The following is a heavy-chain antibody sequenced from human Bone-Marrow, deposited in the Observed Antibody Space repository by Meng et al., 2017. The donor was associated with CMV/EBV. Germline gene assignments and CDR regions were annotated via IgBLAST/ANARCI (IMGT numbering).Heavy chain of an antibody. J-gene: IGHJ4*02. D-gene: IGHD2-15*01. V-gene: IGHV3-64*02. CDR3: ARRYCNSGSSCSTPFDS. CDR1: GFTFTNYA. CDR2: ISSSGGSA. Sequence: GESLKISCAASGFTFTNYALHWVRQAPGKGLEYVSAISSSGGSAYYADSMKGRFTISRDNSKSTLYLQMGSLRADDMAIYYCARRYCNSGSSCSTPFDSWGQGARVTGYS.